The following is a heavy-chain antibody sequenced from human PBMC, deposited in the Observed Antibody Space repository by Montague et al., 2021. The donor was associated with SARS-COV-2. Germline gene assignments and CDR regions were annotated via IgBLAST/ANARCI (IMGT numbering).Heavy chain of an antibody. J-gene: IGHJ4*02. V-gene: IGHV4-39*01. D-gene: IGHD2-8*01. CDR1: GGSISSPDYY. CDR3: ARQLPSYCATNKCYPYYFDG. Sequence: SETLSLTCTVSGGSISSPDYYWSCLRQSPGKGLEWIGSISYTGRTYYNPSLRSRVSFSMDTSKNHFSLSLSSVTVADTAVYFYARQLPSYCATNKCYPYYFDGWGQGALVTVSS. CDR2: ISYTGRT.